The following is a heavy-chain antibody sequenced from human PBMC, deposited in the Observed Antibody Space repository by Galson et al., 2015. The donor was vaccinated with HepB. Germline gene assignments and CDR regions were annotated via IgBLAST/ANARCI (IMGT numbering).Heavy chain of an antibody. D-gene: IGHD3-9*01. CDR2: ISSSGSTI. CDR1: GFTFSDYY. V-gene: IGHV3-11*01. J-gene: IGHJ4*02. CDR3: ARDLIDIWAYSPLGY. Sequence: SLRLSCAASGFTFSDYYMSWIRQAPGKGLEWVSYISSSGSTIYYADSVKGRFTISRDNAKNSLYLQMNSLRAEDTAVYYCARDLIDIWAYSPLGYWGQGTLVTVSS.